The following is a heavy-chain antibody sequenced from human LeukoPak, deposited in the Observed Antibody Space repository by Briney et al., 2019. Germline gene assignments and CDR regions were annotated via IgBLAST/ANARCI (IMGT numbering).Heavy chain of an antibody. CDR1: GGTFSSYA. V-gene: IGHV1-69*06. J-gene: IGHJ4*02. CDR3: ARGEGYCGGDCGAH. Sequence: ASVKVSCKASGGTFSSYAISWVRQAPGQGPEWMGGIIPIFGTANYAQKFQGRVTITADKSTSTAYMELSSLRSEDTAVYYCARGEGYCGGDCGAHWGQGTLVTVSS. CDR2: IIPIFGTA. D-gene: IGHD2-21*02.